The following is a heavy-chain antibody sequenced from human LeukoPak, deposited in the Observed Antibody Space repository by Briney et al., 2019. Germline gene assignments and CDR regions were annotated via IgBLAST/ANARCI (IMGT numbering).Heavy chain of an antibody. CDR1: GFTFSSYS. Sequence: GGSLRLSCAASGFTFSSYSMNWVRQAPGKGLEWVSSISSSSSYIYYADSVKGRFTISRDNAKNSLYLQMNSLRAEDTAVYYCARAGSVTEYYFDYWGQGTLVTVSS. V-gene: IGHV3-21*01. CDR2: ISSSSSYI. J-gene: IGHJ4*02. CDR3: ARAGSVTEYYFDY. D-gene: IGHD5-18*01.